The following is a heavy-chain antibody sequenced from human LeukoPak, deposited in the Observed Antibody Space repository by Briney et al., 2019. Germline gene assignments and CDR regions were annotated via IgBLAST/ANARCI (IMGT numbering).Heavy chain of an antibody. D-gene: IGHD5-12*01. J-gene: IGHJ4*02. V-gene: IGHV4-4*07. CDR3: ARHLRGAHFDY. CDR2: IYTSGTA. CDR1: GGSIGPYY. Sequence: SETLSLTCIVSGGSIGPYYWSWIRQAAGKGPEWIGRIYTSGTADYNPALKGRVFLSVDTAKNQFSLKVTSVTAADTAVYYCARHLRGAHFDYWGQGSLVTVSS.